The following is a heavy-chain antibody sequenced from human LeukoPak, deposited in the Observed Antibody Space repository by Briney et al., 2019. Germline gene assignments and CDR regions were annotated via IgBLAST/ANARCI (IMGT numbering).Heavy chain of an antibody. J-gene: IGHJ4*02. CDR1: GFTVSSNY. D-gene: IGHD2-2*01. CDR3: ARSGGYCSSTSCYDFDY. Sequence: GGSLRLSCAASGFTVSSNYMSWVRQAPGKGLEWVSVIYSGGSTYHADSVKGRFTISRDNSKNTLYLQMNSLRAEDTAVYYCARSGGYCSSTSCYDFDYWGQGTLVTVSS. V-gene: IGHV3-53*01. CDR2: IYSGGST.